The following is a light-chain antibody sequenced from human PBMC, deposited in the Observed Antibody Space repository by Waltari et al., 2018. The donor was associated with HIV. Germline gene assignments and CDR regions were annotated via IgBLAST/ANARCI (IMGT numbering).Light chain of an antibody. Sequence: QSALTQPASVSGSPGKSNTISCTGGSSDVGGYNYVSWYQQHQGKAPKLMIYDVSNRPSGVSNRFSGSKSGNTASLTISGLQAEDEADYYCSSYTGSSTLGVFGTGTRVTVL. CDR3: SSYTGSSTLGV. CDR2: DVS. CDR1: SSDVGGYNY. V-gene: IGLV2-14*03. J-gene: IGLJ1*01.